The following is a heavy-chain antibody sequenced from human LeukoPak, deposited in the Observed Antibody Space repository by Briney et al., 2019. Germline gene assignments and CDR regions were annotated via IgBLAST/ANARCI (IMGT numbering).Heavy chain of an antibody. CDR1: GGTFSSYA. J-gene: IGHJ4*02. V-gene: IGHV1-69*04. CDR2: IIPIFGIA. Sequence: ASVKVSCKASGGTFSSYAISWVRQAPGQGLEWMGRIIPIFGIANYAQKFQGRVTITADKSTSTAYMELSNLRSEDTAVYYCARSDITGTTFWGQGTLVTVSS. D-gene: IGHD1-20*01. CDR3: ARSDITGTTF.